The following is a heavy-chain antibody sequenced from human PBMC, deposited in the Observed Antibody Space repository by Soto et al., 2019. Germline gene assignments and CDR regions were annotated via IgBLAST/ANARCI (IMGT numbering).Heavy chain of an antibody. CDR1: GFTFNSYS. V-gene: IGHV3-21*06. CDR3: ARERGPDGYSYYYAMDV. CDR2: ISSFSNYM. Sequence: GGSLRLSCAVSGFTFNSYSMNWVRQAPGKGLEWVSSISSFSNYMYYADSVKGRFTISRDNSKNTLHLQMNTLRAEDTALYYCARERGPDGYSYYYAMDVWGQGTTVTVSS. J-gene: IGHJ6*02. D-gene: IGHD6-25*01.